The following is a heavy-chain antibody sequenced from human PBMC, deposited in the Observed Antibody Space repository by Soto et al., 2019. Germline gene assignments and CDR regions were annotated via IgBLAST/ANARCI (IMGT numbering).Heavy chain of an antibody. V-gene: IGHV1-18*01. Sequence: ASVKVSSKASGYTFTCSGISWARHDPGQGLEWMGWISAYNGNTNYAQKLQGRVTMTTDTSTSTAYMELRSLRSDDTAVYYCARDPPYSSSWYALSTWFGPWGQGTLVTVSS. CDR3: ARDPPYSSSWYALSTWFGP. CDR2: ISAYNGNT. J-gene: IGHJ5*02. CDR1: GYTFTCSG. D-gene: IGHD6-13*01.